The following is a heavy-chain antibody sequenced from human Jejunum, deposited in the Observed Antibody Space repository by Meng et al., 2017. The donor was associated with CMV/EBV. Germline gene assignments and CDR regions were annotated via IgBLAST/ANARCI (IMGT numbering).Heavy chain of an antibody. Sequence: FSLLTSGVGVGWIRQPPGKALECLALIYWDDDKRYSPSLASRLTITKDTSKNQVVLTMTNMGPVDTATYFCAHRRYYNSDWSWGDFDYWGQGTLVTVSS. CDR1: FSLLTSGVG. J-gene: IGHJ4*02. D-gene: IGHD3-10*01. CDR3: AHRRYYNSDWSWGDFDY. V-gene: IGHV2-5*02. CDR2: IYWDDDK.